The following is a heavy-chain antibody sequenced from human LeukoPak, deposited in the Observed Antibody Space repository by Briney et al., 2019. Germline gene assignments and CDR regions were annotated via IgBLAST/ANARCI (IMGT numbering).Heavy chain of an antibody. D-gene: IGHD3-22*01. CDR1: GFTFSSYG. Sequence: GSLRLSCAASGFTFSSYGVHWVRQAPGEGLEWGSYISSSRSTIYYSDSVKGRFTISRDNAKNSLYLQMNSLRTEDTAVYYCVRDLYRIVVVPHYFDYWGQGTLVTVSS. V-gene: IGHV3-48*04. CDR3: VRDLYRIVVVPHYFDY. J-gene: IGHJ4*02. CDR2: ISSSRSTI.